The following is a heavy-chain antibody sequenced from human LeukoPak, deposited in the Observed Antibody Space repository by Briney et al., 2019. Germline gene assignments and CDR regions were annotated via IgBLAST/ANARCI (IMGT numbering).Heavy chain of an antibody. Sequence: GASVKVSCKASGYTFTSYDINWVRQATGQGLEWMGWMNPNSGNTGYAQKFQGRVTITADESTSTAYMELSSLRSEDTAVYYCANLWGLQPSRDYYGMDVWGQGTTVTVSS. V-gene: IGHV1-8*01. CDR3: ANLWGLQPSRDYYGMDV. J-gene: IGHJ6*02. CDR1: GYTFTSYD. CDR2: MNPNSGNT. D-gene: IGHD3-16*01.